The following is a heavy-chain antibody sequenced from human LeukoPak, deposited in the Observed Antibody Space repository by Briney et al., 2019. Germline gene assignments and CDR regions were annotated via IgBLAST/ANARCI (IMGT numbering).Heavy chain of an antibody. CDR3: ARNKDGAMAG. CDR1: GDSVSSNSAA. V-gene: IGHV6-1*01. D-gene: IGHD6-19*01. J-gene: IGHJ1*01. Sequence: SQTLLLTCAISGDSVSSNSAAWNWIRQSPWRGLEWLGRTFYRSKWYNDYALSVKGRITINADTSKNQFSLQLNSVTPEDTAVYYCARNKDGAMAGWGQGTLVTVSS. CDR2: TFYRSKWYN.